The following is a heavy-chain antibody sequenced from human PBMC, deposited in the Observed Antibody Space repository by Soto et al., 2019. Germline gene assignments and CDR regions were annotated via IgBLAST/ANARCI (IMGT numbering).Heavy chain of an antibody. J-gene: IGHJ4*02. V-gene: IGHV3-23*01. CDR2: IRGSGGST. D-gene: IGHD6-19*01. Sequence: GGSLRLSCAASGFTFSSYAMSWVRQAPGKGLEWVSAIRGSGGSTYYADSVEGRFTISRDNSENTLYLQMNSLRAEDTAVYYCAKSRSGWYWGYFDYWGQGARVTVSS. CDR3: AKSRSGWYWGYFDY. CDR1: GFTFSSYA.